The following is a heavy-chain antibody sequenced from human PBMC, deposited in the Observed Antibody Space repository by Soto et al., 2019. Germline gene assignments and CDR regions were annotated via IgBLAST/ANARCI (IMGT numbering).Heavy chain of an antibody. CDR1: GFTFSDHY. V-gene: IGHV3-72*01. J-gene: IGHJ3*02. Sequence: GGSLRLSCAASGFTFSDHYMDWVRQAPGKGLEWVGRTRNKANSYTTEYAASGKGRFTISRDESKNSLYLQMNSLKTGDKAVYYCARDARTGDAAFDIWGQGTMVTVSS. CDR3: ARDARTGDAAFDI. D-gene: IGHD7-27*01. CDR2: TRNKANSYTT.